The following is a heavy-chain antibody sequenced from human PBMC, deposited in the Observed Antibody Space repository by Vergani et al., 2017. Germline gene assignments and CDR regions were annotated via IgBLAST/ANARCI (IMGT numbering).Heavy chain of an antibody. CDR3: AREKAQWLPPKTYMDV. Sequence: EVQLVESGGGLVQPGGSLRLSCAASGFTVSSNYMSWVRQAPGKGLEWVSVIYSGGSTYYADSVQGRFTISRDNSKNTLYLQMNSLRAEDTAVYYCAREKAQWLPPKTYMDVWGQGTTVTVSS. V-gene: IGHV3-66*02. CDR2: IYSGGST. D-gene: IGHD6-19*01. CDR1: GFTVSSNY. J-gene: IGHJ6*02.